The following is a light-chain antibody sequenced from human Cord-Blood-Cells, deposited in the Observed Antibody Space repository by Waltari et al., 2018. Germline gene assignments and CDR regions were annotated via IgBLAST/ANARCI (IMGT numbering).Light chain of an antibody. Sequence: QAVLTQPSSLSASPGASASLTCTLRSGINVGTYRIYWYQQKPGSPPQYLLRYKSDSDKQQGSGDPSRFSGSKEASANSVILLISGLQSEDEADYYCMIWHSSAWVFGGGTKLTVL. J-gene: IGLJ3*02. V-gene: IGLV5-45*03. CDR3: MIWHSSAWV. CDR2: YKSDSDK. CDR1: SGINVGTYR.